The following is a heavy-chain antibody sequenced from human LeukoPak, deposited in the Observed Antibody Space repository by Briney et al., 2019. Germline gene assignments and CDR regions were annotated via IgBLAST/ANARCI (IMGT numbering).Heavy chain of an antibody. Sequence: PGRSLRLSCAASGFTFDDYAMHWVRQAPGKGLEWVSGISWNSGSIGYADSVKGRFTISRDNAKNSLYLQMNSLRAEDTALYYCAKELRGYNFGFDYWGQGTLVTVSS. J-gene: IGHJ4*02. V-gene: IGHV3-9*01. CDR1: GFTFDDYA. CDR3: AKELRGYNFGFDY. CDR2: ISWNSGSI. D-gene: IGHD5-24*01.